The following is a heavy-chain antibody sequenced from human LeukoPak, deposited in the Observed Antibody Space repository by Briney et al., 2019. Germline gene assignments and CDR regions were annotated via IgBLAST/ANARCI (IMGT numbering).Heavy chain of an antibody. CDR3: ARASSDSGRNAFDI. CDR1: GGSFSGYY. J-gene: IGHJ3*02. Sequence: SSETLSLTCAVYGGSFSGYYWSWIRQPPGKGLEWIGEINHSGSTNYNPSLKSRVTISVDTSKNQFSLKLSSVTAAGTAVYYCARASSDSGRNAFDIWGQGTMVTVSS. V-gene: IGHV4-34*01. D-gene: IGHD1-26*01. CDR2: INHSGST.